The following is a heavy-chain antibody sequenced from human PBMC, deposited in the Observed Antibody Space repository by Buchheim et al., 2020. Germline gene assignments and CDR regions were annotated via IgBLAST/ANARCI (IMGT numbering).Heavy chain of an antibody. CDR2: IYNRGST. CDR3: ARNIRYYYHSSGFDS. Sequence: QVQLQESGPGLVKPSETLSLTCTVSGGSISTYYWSWIRQPPGKGLEWIGYIYNRGSTNYNPSLKSRVTISVDTSKTQFSLKLDSVTAADTAVYYCARNIRYYYHSSGFDSWGQGS. CDR1: GGSISTYY. V-gene: IGHV4-59*01. D-gene: IGHD3-22*01. J-gene: IGHJ4*02.